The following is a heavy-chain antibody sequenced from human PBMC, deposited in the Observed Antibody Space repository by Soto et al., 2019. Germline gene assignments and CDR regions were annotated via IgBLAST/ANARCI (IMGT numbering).Heavy chain of an antibody. V-gene: IGHV1-69*01. CDR2: IIPIFGTA. CDR1: GGTFSSYS. CDR3: ARASNILTVKYYFDY. Sequence: QVQLVQSGAAVKKPGSSVKVSCKASGGTFSSYSINWVRQAPGQGLEWMGGIIPIFGTANNAQKFQGRVTITADESATTVYMELSSLRSEDTAVYYCARASNILTVKYYFDYWGQGTLVTVSS. J-gene: IGHJ4*02. D-gene: IGHD3-9*01.